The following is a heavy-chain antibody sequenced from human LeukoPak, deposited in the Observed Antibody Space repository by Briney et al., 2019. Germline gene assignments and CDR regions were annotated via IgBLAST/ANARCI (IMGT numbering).Heavy chain of an antibody. V-gene: IGHV4-59*01. Sequence: SGTLSLTCTVSGGSISSNYWSWIRQPPGKGLEWIGYIYHSGSTSYNPSLKSRVTFSVDTSKNQFSLKLNSVTAADTAVYYCARDRWNDAYNGMDVWGQGTTVTVSS. CDR2: IYHSGST. CDR3: ARDRWNDAYNGMDV. D-gene: IGHD1-1*01. CDR1: GGSISSNY. J-gene: IGHJ6*02.